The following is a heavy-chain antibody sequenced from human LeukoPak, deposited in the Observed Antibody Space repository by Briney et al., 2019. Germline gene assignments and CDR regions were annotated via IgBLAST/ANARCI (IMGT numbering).Heavy chain of an antibody. CDR1: GYTFTSNA. Sequence: GASVKVSCQASGYTFTSNAMNWVRQAPGQGLEWMGWINTNTGNPTYAQGFTGRFVFSLDTSVSTAYLQISSLKAEDTAVYSCARGYSYGSPSEAYYFDYWGQGTLVTVSS. CDR2: INTNTGNP. CDR3: ARGYSYGSPSEAYYFDY. V-gene: IGHV7-4-1*02. D-gene: IGHD5-18*01. J-gene: IGHJ4*02.